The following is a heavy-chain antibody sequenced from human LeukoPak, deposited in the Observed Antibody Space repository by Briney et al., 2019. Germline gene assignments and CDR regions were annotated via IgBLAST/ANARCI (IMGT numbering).Heavy chain of an antibody. CDR1: RVSMSSYY. Sequence: SETLSLTCTVSRVSMSSYYWSWIRQPPGKGREWIGYVSYSGTTNYNPSLRSRVTISVDTSKNQFSLKLSSVTAADTAVYYCARGGIQLWSNNWVDPWGQGILVTVSS. CDR3: ARGGIQLWSNNWVDP. J-gene: IGHJ5*02. V-gene: IGHV4-59*01. D-gene: IGHD5-18*01. CDR2: VSYSGTT.